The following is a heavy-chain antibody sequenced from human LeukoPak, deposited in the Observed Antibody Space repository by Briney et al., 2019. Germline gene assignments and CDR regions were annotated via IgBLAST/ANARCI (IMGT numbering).Heavy chain of an antibody. Sequence: ASVKVSCKASGYTFTSYYMHWVRQAPGQGREWMGIINPSGGSTSYAQKFQGRVTMTRDTSTSTVYMELSSLRSEDTAVYYCARDAKGYSYGKAPWYYFDYWGQGTLVTVSS. D-gene: IGHD5-18*01. V-gene: IGHV1-46*01. CDR3: ARDAKGYSYGKAPWYYFDY. CDR2: INPSGGST. J-gene: IGHJ4*02. CDR1: GYTFTSYY.